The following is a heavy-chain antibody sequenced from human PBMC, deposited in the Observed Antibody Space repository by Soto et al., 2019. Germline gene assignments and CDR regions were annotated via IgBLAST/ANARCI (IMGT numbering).Heavy chain of an antibody. CDR3: ARDPGVYYDFWSGYCTYYYGMDV. J-gene: IGHJ6*04. V-gene: IGHV3-33*01. Sequence: GGSLRLSCAASGFTFSSYGMHWVRQAPGKGLEWVAVIWYDGSNKYYADSVKGRFTISRDNSKNTLYLQMNSLRAEDTAVYYCARDPGVYYDFWSGYCTYYYGMDVWDKGTTGTVSS. CDR2: IWYDGSNK. CDR1: GFTFSSYG. D-gene: IGHD3-3*01.